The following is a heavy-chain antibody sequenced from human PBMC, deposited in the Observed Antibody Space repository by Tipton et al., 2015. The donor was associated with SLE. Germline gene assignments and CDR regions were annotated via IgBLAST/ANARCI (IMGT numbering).Heavy chain of an antibody. CDR2: ISSSGSTI. CDR1: GFTFSDYY. J-gene: IGHJ2*01. Sequence: SLRLSCAASGFTFSDYYMSWIRQAPGKGLEWVSYISSSGSTIYYADSVKRRFTISRDNAKNSLYLQMNSLRAEDTAVYYCARRTIITAGLFFALWGRGTLVTVSS. V-gene: IGHV3-11*01. CDR3: ARRTIITAGLFFAL. D-gene: IGHD3-10*01.